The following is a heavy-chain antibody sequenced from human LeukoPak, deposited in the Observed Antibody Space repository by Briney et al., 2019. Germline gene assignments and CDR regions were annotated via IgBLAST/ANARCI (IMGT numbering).Heavy chain of an antibody. CDR2: ISTGSSYI. D-gene: IGHD3-22*01. CDR1: EFTISTYT. V-gene: IGHV3-21*01. CDR3: ARHRIAYYDKGGFDP. J-gene: IGHJ5*02. Sequence: GGSLRLSCAASEFTISTYTMNWVRQAPGKGLEWVSSISTGSSYIYYADSLRGRFTISRDNAKNSLYLQMNNLRAADTAVYYCARHRIAYYDKGGFDPWGQGTLVTVSS.